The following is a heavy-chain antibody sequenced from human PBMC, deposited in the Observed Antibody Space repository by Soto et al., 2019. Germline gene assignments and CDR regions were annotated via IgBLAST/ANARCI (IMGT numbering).Heavy chain of an antibody. CDR2: INHSGST. Sequence: SETLSLTCAVYGGSFSGYYWSWIRQPPGRGLEWIGEINHSGSTNYNPSLKSRVTISVDTSKNQFSLKLSSVTAADTAVYYCARVNGRYSSSSQSYYYYYGMDVWGQGTTVTVSS. D-gene: IGHD6-6*01. J-gene: IGHJ6*02. CDR3: ARVNGRYSSSSQSYYYYYGMDV. V-gene: IGHV4-34*01. CDR1: GGSFSGYY.